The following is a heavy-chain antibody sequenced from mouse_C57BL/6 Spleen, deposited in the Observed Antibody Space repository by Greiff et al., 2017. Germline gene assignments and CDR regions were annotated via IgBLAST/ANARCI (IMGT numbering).Heavy chain of an antibody. J-gene: IGHJ2*01. Sequence: QVQLQQPGAELVRPGTSVKLSCKASGYTFTSYWMHWVKQRPGQGLEWIGVIDPSDSYTNYNQKFKGKATLTVDTSSSTAYMQLSSLTSADSAVYYCARFYYGYDDFDYWGQGTTLTVSS. CDR1: GYTFTSYW. D-gene: IGHD2-2*01. CDR2: IDPSDSYT. V-gene: IGHV1-59*01. CDR3: ARFYYGYDDFDY.